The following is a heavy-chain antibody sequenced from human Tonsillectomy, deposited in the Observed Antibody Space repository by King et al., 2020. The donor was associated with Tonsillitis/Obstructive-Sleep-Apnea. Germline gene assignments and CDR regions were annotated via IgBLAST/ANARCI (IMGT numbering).Heavy chain of an antibody. Sequence: QLVQSGAVVKKPGESLKISCKVSGYKFTNFWIGWVRQMPGKGLEWMGIIYPGDSDTRYSPSFQGQVTISVDKSIGTAYLQWSGLKASDTATYYCARQVAGFYFFDHWGQGTLVTVSS. V-gene: IGHV5-51*01. CDR2: IYPGDSDT. D-gene: IGHD1-1*01. J-gene: IGHJ4*02. CDR1: GYKFTNFW. CDR3: ARQVAGFYFFDH.